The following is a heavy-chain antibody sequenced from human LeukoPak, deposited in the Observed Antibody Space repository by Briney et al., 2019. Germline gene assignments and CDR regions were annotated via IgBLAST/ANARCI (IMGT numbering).Heavy chain of an antibody. CDR1: GGSISSYY. CDR3: ARQRSIGDYYYGMDV. D-gene: IGHD6-6*01. Sequence: SETLSPTCTVSGGSISSYYWSWIRQPPGKGLEWIGYIYYSGSTNYNPSLKSRVTISVDTSKNQFSLKLSSVTAADTAVYYCARQRSIGDYYYGMDVWGQGTTVTVSS. J-gene: IGHJ6*02. CDR2: IYYSGST. V-gene: IGHV4-59*08.